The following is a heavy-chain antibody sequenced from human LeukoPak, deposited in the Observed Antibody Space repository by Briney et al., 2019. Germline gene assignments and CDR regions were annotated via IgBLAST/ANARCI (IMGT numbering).Heavy chain of an antibody. Sequence: SETLSLTCTVSGGSISSSSYYWGWIRQPPGKGLEWIGSIYYSGSTYYNPSLKSRVTISVDTSKNQFSLKLSSVTAADTAVCYCARHAGGYYDSSGYPPYYFDYWGQGTLVTVSS. V-gene: IGHV4-39*01. D-gene: IGHD3-22*01. J-gene: IGHJ4*02. CDR3: ARHAGGYYDSSGYPPYYFDY. CDR2: IYYSGST. CDR1: GGSISSSSYY.